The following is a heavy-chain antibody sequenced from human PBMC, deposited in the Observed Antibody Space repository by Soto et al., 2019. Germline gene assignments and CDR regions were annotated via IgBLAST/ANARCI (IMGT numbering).Heavy chain of an antibody. CDR3: ARDDTGYYDSSGTDDAFDI. CDR2: IYYSGST. J-gene: IGHJ3*02. Sequence: SETLALTCTVSGGSISSYYWSWIRQPPGKGLEWIGYIYYSGSTNYNPSLKSRVTISVDTSKNQFSLKLSSVTAADTAVYYCARDDTGYYDSSGTDDAFDIWGQGTMVTVSS. D-gene: IGHD3-22*01. V-gene: IGHV4-59*01. CDR1: GGSISSYY.